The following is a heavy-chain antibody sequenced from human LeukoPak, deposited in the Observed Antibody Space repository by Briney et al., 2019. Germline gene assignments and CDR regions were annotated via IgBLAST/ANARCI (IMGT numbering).Heavy chain of an antibody. V-gene: IGHV3-21*01. CDR3: AIQHYDFRSGTAGHLDY. CDR2: ISSSSSYI. D-gene: IGHD3-3*01. Sequence: GGSLRLSCAASGFTFSSYSMNWVRQAPGKGLEWVSSISSSSSYIYYADSVKGRFTISRDNAKNSLYLQMNSLRAEDTAVYYCAIQHYDFRSGTAGHLDYWGQGTLVTISS. CDR1: GFTFSSYS. J-gene: IGHJ4*02.